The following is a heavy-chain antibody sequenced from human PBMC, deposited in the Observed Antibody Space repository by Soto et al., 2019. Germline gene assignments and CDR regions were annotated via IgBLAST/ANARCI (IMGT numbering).Heavy chain of an antibody. V-gene: IGHV3-7*01. D-gene: IGHD3-3*01. Sequence: QPGGSLRLSCAASGFTFSSYWMSWVRQAPGKGLEWVANIKQDGREKYYVDSVKGRFTISRDNAKNSLYLQMNSLRAEDSAVYYCARDRYSYYDFWSGSLPYYYYGMDVWGQGTTVTVSS. CDR3: ARDRYSYYDFWSGSLPYYYYGMDV. CDR1: GFTFSSYW. J-gene: IGHJ6*02. CDR2: IKQDGREK.